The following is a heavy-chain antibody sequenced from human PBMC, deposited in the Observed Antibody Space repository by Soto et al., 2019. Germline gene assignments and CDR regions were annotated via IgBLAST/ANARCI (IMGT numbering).Heavy chain of an antibody. CDR2: IGTSGGDI. J-gene: IGHJ6*02. CDR1: GFTFSSYA. Sequence: GGSLRLSCVASGFTFSSYAMSWVRQAPGKGLEWVSVIGTSGGDIVYADSVKGRFSISRDNSKNTLYLQMNSLRAEDTAVYYCAKAGWNQGYYYYGMDVWGQGTTVTV. D-gene: IGHD1-1*01. CDR3: AKAGWNQGYYYYGMDV. V-gene: IGHV3-23*01.